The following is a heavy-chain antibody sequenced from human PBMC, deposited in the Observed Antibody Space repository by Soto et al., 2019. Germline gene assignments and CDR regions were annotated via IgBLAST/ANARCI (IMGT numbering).Heavy chain of an antibody. D-gene: IGHD3-3*01. CDR2: IKQDGSEK. J-gene: IGHJ3*02. Sequence: GGSLRLSCAASGFTFSSYWMIWVRQAPGKGLEWVANIKQDGSEKYYVDSVKGRFTISRDNAKNSLYLQMNSLRAEDTAVYYCARIDYDFWSGYYDAFDIWGQGTMVTVSS. CDR1: GFTFSSYW. CDR3: ARIDYDFWSGYYDAFDI. V-gene: IGHV3-7*01.